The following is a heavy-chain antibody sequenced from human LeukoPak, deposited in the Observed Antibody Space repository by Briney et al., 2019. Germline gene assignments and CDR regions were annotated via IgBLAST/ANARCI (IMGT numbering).Heavy chain of an antibody. CDR3: ARGRYSGFDF. CDR1: GDSVSSNLIA. D-gene: IGHD1-14*01. J-gene: IGHJ3*01. CDR2: TYYRSKWFN. V-gene: IGHV6-1*01. Sequence: SQTLSLTCAISGDSVSSNLIAWDWIRQSPSRGLEWLGRTYYRSKWFNEYAVSVRGRINVNLDTSTNQLSLQLHSVTPEDTAVYYCARGRYSGFDFWGQGTMVTVSS.